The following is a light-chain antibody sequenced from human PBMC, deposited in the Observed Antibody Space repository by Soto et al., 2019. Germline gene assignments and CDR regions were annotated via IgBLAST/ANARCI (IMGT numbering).Light chain of an antibody. Sequence: SVLTQPPSASGTPGQSVTIFCSGSSSNIGSNTVNWYQQLPGTAPKLLIYSNNQRPSGVPDRFSGSKSGTSASLAISGLQSEDEADYYCAAWDDSLNGRYVFGTGTKVTVL. V-gene: IGLV1-44*01. CDR1: SSNIGSNT. CDR3: AAWDDSLNGRYV. J-gene: IGLJ1*01. CDR2: SNN.